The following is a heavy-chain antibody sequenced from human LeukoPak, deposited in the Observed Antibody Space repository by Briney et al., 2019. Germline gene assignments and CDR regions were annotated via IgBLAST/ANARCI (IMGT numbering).Heavy chain of an antibody. Sequence: VSVKVSCTASGYTFTSYGISWVRQAPGQGLEWMGWISAYNGNTNYAQKLQGRVTMTTDTSTSTAYMELRSLRSDDTAVYYCASTAAAGYFDYWGQGTLVTVSS. CDR1: GYTFTSYG. D-gene: IGHD6-13*01. V-gene: IGHV1-18*01. CDR2: ISAYNGNT. J-gene: IGHJ4*02. CDR3: ASTAAAGYFDY.